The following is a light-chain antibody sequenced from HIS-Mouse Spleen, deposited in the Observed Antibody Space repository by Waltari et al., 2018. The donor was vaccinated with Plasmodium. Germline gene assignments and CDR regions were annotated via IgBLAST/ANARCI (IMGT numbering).Light chain of an antibody. CDR1: LSLLYSSNNKNY. CDR2: WAS. V-gene: IGKV4-1*01. CDR3: QQYYSTPYT. Sequence: DIVLTQSPAPMALSPGGRATINCKSRLSLLYSSNNKNYLAWYQQNTGQPPKLLIYWASTRESGVPDRFSGSGSGTDFTLTISSLQAEDVAVYYCQQYYSTPYTFGQGTKLEIK. J-gene: IGKJ2*01.